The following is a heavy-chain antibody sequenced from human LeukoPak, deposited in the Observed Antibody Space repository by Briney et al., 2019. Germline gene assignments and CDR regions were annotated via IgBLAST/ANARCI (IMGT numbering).Heavy chain of an antibody. Sequence: SETLSLTCAVYGGSFSGYYWSWIRQPPGKGLEWIGSIYHSGSTYYNPSLKSRVTISVDTSKNQFSLKLSSVTAADTAVYYCARYDWKPYYFDYWGQGTLVTVSS. CDR3: ARYDWKPYYFDY. D-gene: IGHD1-20*01. V-gene: IGHV4-34*01. CDR2: IYHSGST. J-gene: IGHJ4*02. CDR1: GGSFSGYY.